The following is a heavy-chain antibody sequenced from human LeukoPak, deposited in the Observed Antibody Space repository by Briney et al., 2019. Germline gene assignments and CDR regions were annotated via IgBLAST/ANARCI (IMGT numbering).Heavy chain of an antibody. Sequence: GGSLKLSCTASGFSCSGHWRHWARQLPGKGLVWVSRISPTGSTTSYADSVEGRFTVSRDNAKNTLYLQVNNLRAEDTAVYYCARGPNSDWSGLDFWGQGTLLTVSS. CDR3: ARGPNSDWSGLDF. CDR1: GFSCSGHW. D-gene: IGHD3-9*01. V-gene: IGHV3-74*01. CDR2: ISPTGSTT. J-gene: IGHJ4*02.